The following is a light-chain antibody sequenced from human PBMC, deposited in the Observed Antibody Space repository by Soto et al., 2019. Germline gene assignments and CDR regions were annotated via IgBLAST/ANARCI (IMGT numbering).Light chain of an antibody. CDR3: QQYGSSPLT. CDR2: DAS. V-gene: IGKV3-20*01. J-gene: IGKJ4*01. Sequence: EIVLTQSPGTRSLSPGETATLSCRAIQSVRSNYLAWYQQKPGQAPRFLIYDASSRATGIPDRFSGSGSGTDFTLTISRLEPEDFAVYYCQQYGSSPLTFGGGTKVDIK. CDR1: QSVRSNY.